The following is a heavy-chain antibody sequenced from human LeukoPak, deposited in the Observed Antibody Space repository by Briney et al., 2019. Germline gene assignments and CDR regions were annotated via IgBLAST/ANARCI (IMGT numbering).Heavy chain of an antibody. D-gene: IGHD2-2*01. V-gene: IGHV3-23*01. CDR3: ARVLQVPAAKY. Sequence: GGTLRLSCAASGFTFSSYAMSWVRQAPGKGLEWVSAISGSGGSTYYADSVKGRFTISRDNAKNSLYLQMNSLRAEDTAVYYCARVLQVPAAKYWGQGTLVTVSS. CDR1: GFTFSSYA. CDR2: ISGSGGST. J-gene: IGHJ4*02.